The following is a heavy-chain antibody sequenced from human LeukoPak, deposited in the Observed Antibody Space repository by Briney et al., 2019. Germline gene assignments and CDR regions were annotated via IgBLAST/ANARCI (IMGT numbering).Heavy chain of an antibody. CDR1: GGSISSSSYY. Sequence: SETLSLTCTVSGGSISSSSYYWGWIRQPPGKGLEWIGSIYYSGSTYYNPSLKSRVTISVDTSKNQFSLKLSSVTAADTAVYYCARCNHDFWSGYLSAFDIWGQGIMVTVSS. V-gene: IGHV4-39*01. J-gene: IGHJ3*02. CDR2: IYYSGST. D-gene: IGHD3-3*01. CDR3: ARCNHDFWSGYLSAFDI.